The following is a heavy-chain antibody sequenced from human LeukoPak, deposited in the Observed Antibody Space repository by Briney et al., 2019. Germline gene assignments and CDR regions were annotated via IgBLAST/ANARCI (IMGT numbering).Heavy chain of an antibody. V-gene: IGHV3-30-3*01. CDR1: GFTFSSYA. D-gene: IGHD5-12*01. J-gene: IGHJ4*02. CDR3: ARDGYSGSYFDY. CDR2: ISYDGSNK. Sequence: GGSLRLSCAASGFTFSSYAMHWVGQAPGKGLEWVAVISYDGSNKYYADSVKGRFTISRDNSKNTLYLQMNSLRAEDTAVYYCARDGYSGSYFDYWGQGTLVTVSS.